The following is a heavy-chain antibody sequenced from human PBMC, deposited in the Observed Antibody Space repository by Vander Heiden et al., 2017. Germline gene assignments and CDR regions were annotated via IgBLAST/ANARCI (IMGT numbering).Heavy chain of an antibody. Sequence: VQSGAEVKKPGASVKVSWKASGYNFNGYYMQWVRQAPGQGLEWMGWIHLNSGGTNYAQKFQGRVTMTRDTSLSTAYMDLSRLRSDDTAVYYCARTNDILTGPFDYWGQGTLVTVSS. V-gene: IGHV1-2*02. J-gene: IGHJ4*02. CDR1: GYNFNGYY. CDR2: IHLNSGGT. CDR3: ARTNDILTGPFDY. D-gene: IGHD3-9*01.